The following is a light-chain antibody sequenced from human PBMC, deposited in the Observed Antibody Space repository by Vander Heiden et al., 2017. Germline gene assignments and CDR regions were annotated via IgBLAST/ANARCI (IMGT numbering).Light chain of an antibody. Sequence: QSVLTQPPSASGTPGQRVTISCSGSSSNIGSNYVYWYHQLPGTAPNLLIYSNNQRHSGVPDRFSGSKSGTSAALAISGLRAEEEADYYCEAWEDSLSGRVVFGGGTKLTVL. CDR2: SNN. J-gene: IGLJ2*01. V-gene: IGLV1-47*02. CDR3: EAWEDSLSGRVV. CDR1: SSNIGSNY.